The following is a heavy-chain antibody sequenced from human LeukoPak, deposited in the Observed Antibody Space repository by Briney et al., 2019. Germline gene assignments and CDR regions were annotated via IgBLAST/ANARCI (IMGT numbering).Heavy chain of an antibody. CDR1: GGSISSSSYY. D-gene: IGHD2-2*01. V-gene: IGHV4-39*07. CDR2: IYYSGST. Sequence: SETLSLTCTVSGGSISSSSYYWGWIRQPPGKGLEWIGSIYYSGSTYYNPSLKSRVTISVDTSKNQFSLKLSSVTAADTAVYYCARVRKKVVPAAIVDRGDYYYYYMDVWGKGTTVTVSS. J-gene: IGHJ6*03. CDR3: ARVRKKVVPAAIVDRGDYYYYYMDV.